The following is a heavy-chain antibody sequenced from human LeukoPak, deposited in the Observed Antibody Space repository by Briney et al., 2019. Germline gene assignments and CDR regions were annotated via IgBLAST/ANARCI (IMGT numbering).Heavy chain of an antibody. V-gene: IGHV3-23*01. Sequence: GGSLRLSCAASGFTFSSYSMNWVRQAPGKGLEWVSAISGSGHSTDYADSVKGRFTISRDNSKNTLYLQMNSLRAEDTAVYYCAREVDCSSTSCYAFDYWGQGTLVTVSS. J-gene: IGHJ4*02. CDR2: ISGSGHST. D-gene: IGHD2-2*01. CDR3: AREVDCSSTSCYAFDY. CDR1: GFTFSSYS.